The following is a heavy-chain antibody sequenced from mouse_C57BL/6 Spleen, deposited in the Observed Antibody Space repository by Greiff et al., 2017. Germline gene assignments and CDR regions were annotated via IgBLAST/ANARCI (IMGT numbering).Heavy chain of an antibody. CDR2: IDPNSGGT. CDR3: ARAAFGYYYGSSYVFAY. Sequence: QVQLQQPGAELVKPGASVKLSCKASGYTFTSYWMHWVKQRPGRGLEWIGRIDPNSGGTKYNEKFKSKATLTVDKPSSTAYMQLSSLSSEASAVYYCARAAFGYYYGSSYVFAYWGQGTLVTVSA. V-gene: IGHV1-72*01. D-gene: IGHD1-1*01. J-gene: IGHJ3*01. CDR1: GYTFTSYW.